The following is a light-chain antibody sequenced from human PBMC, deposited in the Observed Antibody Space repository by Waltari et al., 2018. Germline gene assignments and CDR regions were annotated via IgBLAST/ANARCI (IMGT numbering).Light chain of an antibody. CDR1: SSDIGAFNF. Sequence: QSGLTQPASVSGSPGQAITISCAATSSDIGAFNFISWYQQRPGKAPELLVYDVTHRPSGGSTRFSGSKSDNTAALSISGLQAEDEAVYYCSSFSSSTAGIFGGGTKVTVL. V-gene: IGLV2-14*01. CDR2: DVT. J-gene: IGLJ2*01. CDR3: SSFSSSTAGI.